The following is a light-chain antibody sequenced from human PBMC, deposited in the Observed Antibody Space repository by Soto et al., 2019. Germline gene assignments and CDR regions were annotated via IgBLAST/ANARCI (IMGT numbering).Light chain of an antibody. CDR1: QTISSW. V-gene: IGKV1-5*03. J-gene: IGKJ1*01. CDR3: EHYNSYSGA. Sequence: DLQMTQSPSTLSGSVGDRVTITCRASQTISSWLAWYQQKPGKAPKLLIYKASTLKSGVPSRFSGSGSGTEFTLTISSLQPDDFATYYCEHYNSYSGAFGQGTEVDIK. CDR2: KAS.